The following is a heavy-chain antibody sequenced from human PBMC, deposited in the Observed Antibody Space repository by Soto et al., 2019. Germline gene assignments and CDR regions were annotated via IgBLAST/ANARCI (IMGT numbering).Heavy chain of an antibody. Sequence: GGSMGLSCAASVFTFSNYSMSWVRQAPGKGLEWVSAISGGGGSSYYADSVRGRFIISRDNFKNTLYLHMNSLRAEDTALYYCEKERITEYSSSSLDYWGQGTLVTVSS. J-gene: IGHJ4*01. D-gene: IGHD6-6*01. V-gene: IGHV3-23*01. CDR3: EKERITEYSSSSLDY. CDR2: ISGGGGSS. CDR1: VFTFSNYS.